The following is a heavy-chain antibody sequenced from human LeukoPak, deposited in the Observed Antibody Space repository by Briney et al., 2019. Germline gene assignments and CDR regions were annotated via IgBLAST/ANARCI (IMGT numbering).Heavy chain of an antibody. CDR2: IYYSGST. CDR1: GFTFSSYS. J-gene: IGHJ4*02. Sequence: GSLRLSCAASGFTFSSYSMNWVRQPPGKGLEWIGSIYYSGSTYYNPSLKSRVTISVDTFKNQFSLKLSSVTAADTAVYYCARGVPPYYYDSSGFLNPYYFDYWGQGTLVTVSS. V-gene: IGHV4-39*07. CDR3: ARGVPPYYYDSSGFLNPYYFDY. D-gene: IGHD3-22*01.